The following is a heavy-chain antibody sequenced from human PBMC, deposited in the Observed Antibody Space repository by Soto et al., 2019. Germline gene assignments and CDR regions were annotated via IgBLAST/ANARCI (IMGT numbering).Heavy chain of an antibody. Sequence: GGSLRLSCAASGFPFSDYAMNWVRQAPETGLEWVSTISSPVPSTYYADSVKGRFTISRDNSKNTLYLQIDSLRAEDTATYYCSKLSKTSTRGSYYYYYMDVWGEGTTVTVSS. CDR2: ISSPVPST. CDR3: SKLSKTSTRGSYYYYYMDV. J-gene: IGHJ6*03. D-gene: IGHD3-10*01. CDR1: GFPFSDYA. V-gene: IGHV3-23*01.